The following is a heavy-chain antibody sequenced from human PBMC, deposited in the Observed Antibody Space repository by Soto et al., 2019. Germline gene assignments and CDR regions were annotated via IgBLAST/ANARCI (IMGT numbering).Heavy chain of an antibody. V-gene: IGHV4-59*01. J-gene: IGHJ4*02. CDR1: GGSISSYY. D-gene: IGHD4-17*01. CDR3: ARVGETLDYGDVGLQGLYFDY. Sequence: SETLSLTCTVSGGSISSYYWSWIRQPPGKGLEWIGYIYYSGSTNYNPSLKSRVTISVDTSKNQFSLKLSSVTAADTAVYYCARVGETLDYGDVGLQGLYFDYWGQGTLVTVSS. CDR2: IYYSGST.